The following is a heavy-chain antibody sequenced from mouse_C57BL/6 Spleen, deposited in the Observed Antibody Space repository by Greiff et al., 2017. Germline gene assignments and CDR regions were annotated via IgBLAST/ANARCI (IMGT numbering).Heavy chain of an antibody. CDR3: ARPAYAGYYGLDY. CDR1: GYTFTSYW. Sequence: QVQLQQPGAELVKPGASVTLSCKASGYTFTSYWMHWVKQRPGRGLEWSGRIDPNSGGTKYNEKFKSKATLTVDKPSSTAYMQLSSLTSEDSAVYYCARPAYAGYYGLDYWGQGTTLTVSS. CDR2: IDPNSGGT. D-gene: IGHD2-3*01. J-gene: IGHJ2*01. V-gene: IGHV1-72*01.